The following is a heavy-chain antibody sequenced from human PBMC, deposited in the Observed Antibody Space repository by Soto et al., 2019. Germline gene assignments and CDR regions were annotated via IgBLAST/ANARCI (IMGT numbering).Heavy chain of an antibody. Sequence: EVQLVESGGGLVQPGGSLRLSCAASGFTFSSYAMHWLRQAQGKGLEYVSTISRNGGSTYYANSVKGRFTISRDNSKNTLYLQMGSLRAEDMAVYYCARGPKGYAFDIWGQGTMVTVSS. V-gene: IGHV3-64*01. J-gene: IGHJ3*02. CDR2: ISRNGGST. CDR3: ARGPKGYAFDI. CDR1: GFTFSSYA.